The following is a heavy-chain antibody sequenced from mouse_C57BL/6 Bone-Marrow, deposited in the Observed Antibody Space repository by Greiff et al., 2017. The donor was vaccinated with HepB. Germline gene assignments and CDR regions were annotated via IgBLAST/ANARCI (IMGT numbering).Heavy chain of an antibody. Sequence: SGTVLARPGASVKMSCKTSGYTFTSYWMHWVKQRPGQGLEWIGAIYPGNSDTSYNQKFKGKAKLTAVTSASTAYMELSSLTNEDSAVYYCTRRKRFFLLRSYWYFDVWGTGTTVTVSS. D-gene: IGHD1-1*01. CDR1: GYTFTSYW. CDR2: IYPGNSDT. J-gene: IGHJ1*03. V-gene: IGHV1-5*01. CDR3: TRRKRFFLLRSYWYFDV.